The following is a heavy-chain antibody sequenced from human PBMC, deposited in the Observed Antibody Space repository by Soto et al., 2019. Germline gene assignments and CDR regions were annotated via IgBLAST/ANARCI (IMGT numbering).Heavy chain of an antibody. CDR2: INHSGST. CDR1: GGSFSPYF. V-gene: IGHV4-34*01. CDR3: ARLASGWKYYYFDF. Sequence: SETLSLTCAVYGGSFSPYFWSWIRQPPGKGLEWIGEINHSGSTNYNPSLTRRATLSVDTSKNRVSLKLTSVTAADTAVYYCARLASGWKYYYFDFWGRGTPVTVSS. D-gene: IGHD6-19*01. J-gene: IGHJ2*01.